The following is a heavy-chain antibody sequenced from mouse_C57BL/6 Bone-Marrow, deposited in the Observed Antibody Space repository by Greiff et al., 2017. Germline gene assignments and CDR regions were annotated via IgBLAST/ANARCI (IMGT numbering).Heavy chain of an antibody. CDR1: GYTFTGYW. Sequence: VQLQQSGAELMKPGASVKLSCKATGYTFTGYWIEWVKQRPGHGLEWIGEILPGSGGTNYNEKFKGKATFTADTASNTAYMQLRSLTTEDSAIYYCARCVIYFYCDYGCRGTSLTLTS. CDR3: ARCVIYFYCDY. D-gene: IGHD1-3*01. J-gene: IGHJ2*03. CDR2: ILPGSGGT. V-gene: IGHV1-9*01.